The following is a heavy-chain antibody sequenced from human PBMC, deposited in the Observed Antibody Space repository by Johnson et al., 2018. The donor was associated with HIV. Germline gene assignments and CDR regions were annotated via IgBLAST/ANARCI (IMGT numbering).Heavy chain of an antibody. CDR3: ARDYRGLTGSSSPSYAFDI. V-gene: IGHV3-66*01. Sequence: MLLVESGGGLVQPGGSLRLSCAASGFIVSNNYMNWVRQTPGKGLEWVSILHRDGTTYYADSVKGRFTISRDNSKNTLYLQMNSLRADDTAVYYCARDYRGLTGSSSPSYAFDIWGQGTMVTVSS. CDR2: LHRDGTT. J-gene: IGHJ3*02. CDR1: GFIVSNNY. D-gene: IGHD1-20*01.